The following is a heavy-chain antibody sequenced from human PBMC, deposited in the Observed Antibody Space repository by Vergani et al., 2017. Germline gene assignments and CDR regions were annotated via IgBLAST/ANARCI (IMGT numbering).Heavy chain of an antibody. CDR3: AKAWYSSGCNDY. V-gene: IGHV3-21*04. Sequence: EVQLVESGGGLVKPGGSLRLSCAASGFTFSSYSMNWVRQAPGKGLEWVSSISSSSSYIYYADSVKGRFTISRDNAKNSLYLQMNSLRAEDTAVYYCAKAWYSSGCNDYWGQGTLVTVSS. J-gene: IGHJ4*02. D-gene: IGHD6-19*01. CDR1: GFTFSSYS. CDR2: ISSSSSYI.